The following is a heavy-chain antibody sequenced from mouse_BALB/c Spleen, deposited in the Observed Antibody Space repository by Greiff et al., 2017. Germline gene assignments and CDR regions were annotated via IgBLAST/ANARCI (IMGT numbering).Heavy chain of an antibody. CDR2: INPSTGYT. D-gene: IGHD1-1*01. V-gene: IGHV1-7*01. CDR1: GYTFTSYW. Sequence: QVQLQQSGAELAKPGDSVKMSCKASGYTFTSYWMHWVQQRPGQGLEWIGYINPSTGYTEYNQKFKDKTTLTADKSSSTAYMQLSSLTSEDSAVYYWSRRSAYYYGSSPLLAYWGQGTLVTVSA. CDR3: SRRSAYYYGSSPLLAY. J-gene: IGHJ3*01.